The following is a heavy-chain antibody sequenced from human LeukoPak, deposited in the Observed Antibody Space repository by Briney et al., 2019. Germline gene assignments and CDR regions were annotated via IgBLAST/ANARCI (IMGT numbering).Heavy chain of an antibody. CDR3: ARDHSSSSQLFDY. Sequence: LSLTCAVYGGSFSGYYWSWIRQPPGKGLEWVSYISSSGSTIYYADSVKGRFTISRDNAKNSLYLQMNSLRAEDTAVYYCARDHSSSSQLFDYWGQGTLVTVSS. CDR2: ISSSGSTI. V-gene: IGHV3-11*01. D-gene: IGHD6-13*01. J-gene: IGHJ4*02. CDR1: GGSFSGYY.